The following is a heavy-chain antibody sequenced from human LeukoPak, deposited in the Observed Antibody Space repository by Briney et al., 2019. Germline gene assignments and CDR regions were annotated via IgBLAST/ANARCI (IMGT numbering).Heavy chain of an antibody. D-gene: IGHD5-18*01. Sequence: ASVKVSSTASGYTFTTYDINWVRQATGQGLEWMGWMNPNSGNTGYAQKFKGRVTMTSNTSISTAYMELSSMRPDYPARYYPSIGLGGYGNWFDPWGEETLVTVSS. J-gene: IGHJ5*02. CDR2: MNPNSGNT. CDR1: GYTFTTYD. V-gene: IGHV1-8*01. CDR3: SIGLGGYGNWFDP.